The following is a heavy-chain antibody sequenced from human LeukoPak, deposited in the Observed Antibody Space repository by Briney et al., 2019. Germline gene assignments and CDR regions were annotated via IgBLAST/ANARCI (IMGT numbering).Heavy chain of an antibody. Sequence: SETLSLTCSVSVFSISSNYFWGWIRQPPGKGLEWIGSIYPTGTTYYNPSLKSRVTISLDTSKNQFSLKLISVTAADTALYYCAREGPHGSGIYYNPLDYWGQGALVIVSS. J-gene: IGHJ4*02. CDR2: IYPTGTT. CDR3: AREGPHGSGIYYNPLDY. CDR1: VFSISSNYF. V-gene: IGHV4-38-2*02. D-gene: IGHD3-10*01.